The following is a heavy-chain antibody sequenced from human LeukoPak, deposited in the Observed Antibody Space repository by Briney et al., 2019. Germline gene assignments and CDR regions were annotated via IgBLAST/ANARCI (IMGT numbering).Heavy chain of an antibody. CDR1: GYTLTELS. J-gene: IGHJ5*02. CDR3: ATGYYYGSGSRNWFDP. D-gene: IGHD3-10*01. CDR2: FDPEDGET. V-gene: IGHV1-24*01. Sequence: ASVKVSCKVSGYTLTELSMHWVRQAPGKGLEWMGGFDPEDGETIYAQKFQGRVTMTGDTSTDTAYMELSSLRSEDTAVYYCATGYYYGSGSRNWFDPWGQGTLVTVSS.